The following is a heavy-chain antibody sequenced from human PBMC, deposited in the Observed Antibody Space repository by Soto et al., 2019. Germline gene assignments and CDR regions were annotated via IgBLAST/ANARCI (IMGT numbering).Heavy chain of an antibody. Sequence: QIQLVQSGPEVKKPGASVKVSCKTSGYTFADHGISWVRQAPGQGLEWMGWISAYNGNTELAQKFQGRVTMTTVKSTRPAYMELRSLASDDTAVYYCAKDRPRLTHSLVDIYWGQGTLVTVSS. CDR2: ISAYNGNT. CDR1: GYTFADHG. V-gene: IGHV1-18*04. J-gene: IGHJ4*02. CDR3: AKDRPRLTHSLVDIY. D-gene: IGHD5-12*01.